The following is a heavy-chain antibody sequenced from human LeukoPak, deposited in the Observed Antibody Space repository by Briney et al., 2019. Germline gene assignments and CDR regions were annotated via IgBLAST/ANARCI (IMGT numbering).Heavy chain of an antibody. CDR2: ISDYNGNT. V-gene: IGHV1-18*01. CDR3: ARDIVVVPAATFSSGWYSYYYGMDV. D-gene: IGHD2-2*01. Sequence: ASVKVSCKASGYTFTSYGISGVRQAPGQGVEWMGWISDYNGNTNNAQKLRGGVTMTTDTSTSTAYMELRSLRSDDTAVYYCARDIVVVPAATFSSGWYSYYYGMDVWGQGTTVTVSS. J-gene: IGHJ6*02. CDR1: GYTFTSYG.